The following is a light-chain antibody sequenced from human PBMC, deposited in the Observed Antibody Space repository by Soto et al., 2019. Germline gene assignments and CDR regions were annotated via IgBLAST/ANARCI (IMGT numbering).Light chain of an antibody. Sequence: EIVLTQSPVPLSLSPGERATLSCRASQSFNSIYLAWYQQKPGQAPRLLIYGASSRATGIPDRFSGSGSGTDFTLTISRLEPEDFAVYYCHQYNSWTFGQGTKVE. J-gene: IGKJ1*01. CDR2: GAS. V-gene: IGKV3-20*01. CDR1: QSFNSIY. CDR3: HQYNSWT.